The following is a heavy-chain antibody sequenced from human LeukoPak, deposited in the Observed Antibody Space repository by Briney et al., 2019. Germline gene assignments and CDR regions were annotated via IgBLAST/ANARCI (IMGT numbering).Heavy chain of an antibody. V-gene: IGHV4-39*01. CDR1: GGSISSSNYY. Sequence: PSETLSLTCTVSGGSISSSNYYWGWIRPPPGKGLEWIGSIYCSGSTYYNPSLKSRVTISVDTSKNQFSLKLSSVTAADTAVYYCARLLGYYYDSSGYRRGSKEYYFDYWGQGTLVSVSS. CDR3: ARLLGYYYDSSGYRRGSKEYYFDY. D-gene: IGHD3-22*01. CDR2: IYCSGST. J-gene: IGHJ4*02.